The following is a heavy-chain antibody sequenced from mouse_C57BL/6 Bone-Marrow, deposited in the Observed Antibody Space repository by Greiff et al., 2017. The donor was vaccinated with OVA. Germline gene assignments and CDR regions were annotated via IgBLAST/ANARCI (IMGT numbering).Heavy chain of an antibody. CDR3: ASTTEGAY. CDR1: GFTFSSYG. V-gene: IGHV5-6*01. D-gene: IGHD1-1*01. Sequence: EVKLMESGGDLVKPGGSLKLSCAASGFTFSSYGMSWVRQTPDTRLEWVATISSGGSYTYYQDSVKGRCTISRDNAKNTLYLHMSSLKAEDTAMYYCASTTEGAYWGQGTLVTVSA. J-gene: IGHJ3*01. CDR2: ISSGGSYT.